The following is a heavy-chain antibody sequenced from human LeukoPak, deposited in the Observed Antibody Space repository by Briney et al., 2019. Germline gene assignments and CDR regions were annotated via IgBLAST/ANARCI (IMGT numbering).Heavy chain of an antibody. CDR2: INHSGST. CDR3: ARGVYVYYDFWSGYYLYSNWFDP. J-gene: IGHJ5*02. Sequence: PSETLSLTCAVYGGSFSGYYWSWIRQPPGKGLEWIGEINHSGSTNDNPPLKSRVTISVDTSNNQFSLKLSSVTAADTAVYYCARGVYVYYDFWSGYYLYSNWFDPWGQGTLVTVSS. CDR1: GGSFSGYY. D-gene: IGHD3-3*01. V-gene: IGHV4-34*01.